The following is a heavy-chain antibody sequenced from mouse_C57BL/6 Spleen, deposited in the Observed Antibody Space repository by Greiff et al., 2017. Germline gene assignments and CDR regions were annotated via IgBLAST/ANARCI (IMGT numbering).Heavy chain of an antibody. CDR3: ARGGLRRDPRCYVDV. J-gene: IGHJ1*03. CDR2: IDPEDGET. CDR1: GFNIKDYY. D-gene: IGHD2-4*01. V-gene: IGHV14-2*01. Sequence: EVQLQQSGAELVKPGASVKLSCTASGFNIKDYYMHWVKQRTERGLEWIGRIDPEDGETKYAPKFQGKATITADTSSNTAYLQLSSLTSEDTAVYYGARGGLRRDPRCYVDVWGTGTTVTVSS.